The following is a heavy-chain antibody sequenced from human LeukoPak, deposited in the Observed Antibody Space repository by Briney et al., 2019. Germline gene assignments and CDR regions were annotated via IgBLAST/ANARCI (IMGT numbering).Heavy chain of an antibody. CDR3: ARPQWLEQYDAFDI. J-gene: IGHJ3*02. CDR1: GYTFTGYY. V-gene: IGHV1-2*02. D-gene: IGHD6-19*01. Sequence: ASVKVSCKASGYTFTGYYMHWVRQAPGQGLEWMGWINPNSGGTNYAQKFQGRVTMTRDTSISTVYMELSRLRSDDTAVYYCARPQWLEQYDAFDIWGQGTMVTVSS. CDR2: INPNSGGT.